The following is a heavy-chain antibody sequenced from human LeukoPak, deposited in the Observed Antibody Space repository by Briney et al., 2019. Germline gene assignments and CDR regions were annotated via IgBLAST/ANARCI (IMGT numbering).Heavy chain of an antibody. CDR2: IYHSGST. CDR3: ASHPLGWLTFDY. D-gene: IGHD3-3*01. Sequence: SETLSLTCTVSGGSISSGGYYWSWIRQPPGKGLEWIGYIYHSGSTYYNPSLKSRVTISVDRSKNQFSLKLGSVTAADTAVYYCASHPLGWLTFDYWGQGTLVTVSS. J-gene: IGHJ4*02. CDR1: GGSISSGGYY. V-gene: IGHV4-30-2*01.